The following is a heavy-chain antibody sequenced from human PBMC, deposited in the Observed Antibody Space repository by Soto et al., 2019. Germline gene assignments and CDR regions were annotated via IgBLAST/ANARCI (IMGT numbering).Heavy chain of an antibody. CDR3: TRAYSSSFAD. J-gene: IGHJ4*02. CDR1: GVTFSRSN. CDR2: ISDGSTYI. D-gene: IGHD2-2*01. Sequence: GGSLRLACVASGVTFSRSNMNWFRQAPGKGLEWVSSISDGSTYIYYADSVKGRFTVSRDNAKNSLYLQMDSLRVEDTAVYYCTRAYSSSFADWGQGTLVSVYS. V-gene: IGHV3-21*01.